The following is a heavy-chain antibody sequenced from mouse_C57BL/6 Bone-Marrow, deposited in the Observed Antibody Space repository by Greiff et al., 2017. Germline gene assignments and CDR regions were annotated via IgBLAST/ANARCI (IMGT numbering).Heavy chain of an antibody. CDR2: IYPGSGNT. V-gene: IGHV1-66*01. Sequence: QVQLQQSGPELVKPGASVKISCKASGYSFTSYYIHWVKQRPGQGLEWIGWIYPGSGNTKYNEKFKGKATLTADTSSSTAYMQLRSLTSEDSAVYYFAAYGNYEGGFYLLDYWGQGTTLTVSS. CDR1: GYSFTSYY. CDR3: AAYGNYEGGFYLLDY. J-gene: IGHJ2*01. D-gene: IGHD2-1*01.